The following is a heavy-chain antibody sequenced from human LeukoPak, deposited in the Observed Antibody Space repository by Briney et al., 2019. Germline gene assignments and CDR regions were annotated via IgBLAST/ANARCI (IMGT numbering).Heavy chain of an antibody. CDR1: GGSFSGYY. V-gene: IGHV4-34*01. J-gene: IGHJ6*02. D-gene: IGHD3-3*01. CDR2: INHSGST. CDR3: ARYDFWSGYGMDV. Sequence: SETLSLTCAVYGGSFSGYYWSWIRQPPGKGLEWIGEINHSGSTNYNPSLKSRVTISVDKSKNQFSLKLSSVTAADTAVYYCARYDFWSGYGMDVWGQGTTVTVSS.